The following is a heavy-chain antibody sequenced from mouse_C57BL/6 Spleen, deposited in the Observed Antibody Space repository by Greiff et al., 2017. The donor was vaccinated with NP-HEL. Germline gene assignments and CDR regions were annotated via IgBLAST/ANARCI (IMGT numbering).Heavy chain of an antibody. J-gene: IGHJ3*01. Sequence: VQLQQSGAELVKPGASVKLSCKASGYTFTEYSIHWVKQRSGQGLEWIGWFYPGSGSIKYNEKFKDKATLTADKSSSTVYMELRRLTSEDSAVCVCARHEAGLGVRGAWFVYWGQGTLVTVSA. CDR1: GYTFTEYS. CDR2: FYPGSGSI. CDR3: ARHEAGLGVRGAWFVY. D-gene: IGHD2-14*01. V-gene: IGHV1-62-2*01.